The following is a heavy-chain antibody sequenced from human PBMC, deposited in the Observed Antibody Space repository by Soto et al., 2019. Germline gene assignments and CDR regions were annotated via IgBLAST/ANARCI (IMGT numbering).Heavy chain of an antibody. CDR1: GFTFSSYG. Sequence: QVQLVESGGGVVQPGRSLRLSCTASGFTFSSYGMHWVRQAPGKGLERVAVISYDGSNKYYADSVKGRFTISRYNSKNTLYMQMNSLRAEDTVVYYCAKDQEDIVLVPAADFDYYYDGMDVWCRETTVTVSS. CDR3: AKDQEDIVLVPAADFDYYYDGMDV. V-gene: IGHV3-30*18. J-gene: IGHJ6*02. CDR2: ISYDGSNK. D-gene: IGHD2-2*01.